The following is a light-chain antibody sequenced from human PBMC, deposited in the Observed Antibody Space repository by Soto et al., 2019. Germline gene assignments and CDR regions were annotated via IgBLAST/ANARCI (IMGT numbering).Light chain of an antibody. CDR3: SSYTSSS. CDR1: SSDVGFYNY. V-gene: IGLV2-14*01. Sequence: QSVLTQPASVSGSPGQSITISCTASSSDVGFYNYVSWYQQHPGKAPKLMIYEVSNRPSGVSNRFSGSKSGNTASLTISGLQAEDEADYYCSSYTSSSFGTGTKLTVL. CDR2: EVS. J-gene: IGLJ1*01.